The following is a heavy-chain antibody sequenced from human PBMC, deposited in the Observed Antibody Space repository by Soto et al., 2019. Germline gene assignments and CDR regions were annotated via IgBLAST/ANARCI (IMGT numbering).Heavy chain of an antibody. D-gene: IGHD3-3*01. J-gene: IGHJ5*02. Sequence: SETLSLTCTVTGGTISGYYWTWIRQSAGGGLEWIGRIYSSGSTDYNPSLKSRVTISLDTSMNHFSLRLSSVTAADTAVYYCARGQRFSDWFDPWGQGTLVTVSS. V-gene: IGHV4-4*07. CDR1: GGTISGYY. CDR3: ARGQRFSDWFDP. CDR2: IYSSGST.